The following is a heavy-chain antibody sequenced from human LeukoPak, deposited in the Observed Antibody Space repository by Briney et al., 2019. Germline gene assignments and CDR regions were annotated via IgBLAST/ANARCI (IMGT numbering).Heavy chain of an antibody. V-gene: IGHV3-20*04. J-gene: IGHJ4*02. CDR2: TNWNGGST. D-gene: IGHD3-3*01. CDR1: GFTFDDYG. CDR3: ARGAGSGYYTNFDY. Sequence: GGSLRLSCAASGFTFDDYGMSWVRQAPGKGLEWVSGTNWNGGSTGYADSVKGRFTISRDNAKNSLYLQMNSLRAEDTALYYCARGAGSGYYTNFDYWGQGTLVTVSS.